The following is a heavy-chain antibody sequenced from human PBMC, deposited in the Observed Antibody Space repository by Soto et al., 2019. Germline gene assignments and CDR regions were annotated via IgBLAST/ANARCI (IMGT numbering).Heavy chain of an antibody. D-gene: IGHD4-17*01. CDR1: GGSFSGYY. V-gene: IGHV4-34*01. J-gene: IGHJ6*02. Sequence: SETLSLTCAVYGGSFSGYYWSWIRQPPGKGLEWIGEINHSGSTNYNPSLKSRVTISVDTSKNQFSLKLSSVTAADTAVYYCARWETTVNQGTSYYGMDVSGHGTTITVSS. CDR3: ARWETTVNQGTSYYGMDV. CDR2: INHSGST.